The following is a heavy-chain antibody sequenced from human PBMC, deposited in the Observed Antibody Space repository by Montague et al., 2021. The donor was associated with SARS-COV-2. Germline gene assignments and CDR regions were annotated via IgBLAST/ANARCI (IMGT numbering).Heavy chain of an antibody. Sequence: SETLSLTCTVSGYSISSGYYWGWIRQPPGKGLEWIGSIYHSGSTYYNPSLKSRVTISVDTPKNQFSLKLSSVTAADTAVYYCARDVRYYDFWSGRAQTSPDYWGQGTRVTVSS. D-gene: IGHD3-3*01. CDR2: IYHSGST. CDR3: ARDVRYYDFWSGRAQTSPDY. CDR1: GYSISSGYY. V-gene: IGHV4-38-2*02. J-gene: IGHJ4*02.